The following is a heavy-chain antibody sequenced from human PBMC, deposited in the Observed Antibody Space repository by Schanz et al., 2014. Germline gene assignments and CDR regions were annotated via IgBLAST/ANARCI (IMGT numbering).Heavy chain of an antibody. Sequence: QVQLVQSGAEVKKPGASVKVSCKASGHPFTAYYMHWVRQAPGQGLEWMGWINPNSGGTNYAQKFQGRVTMTRDTSISTAYMELSRLRSDDTSIYYCARVTTGYDSWGQGTLVTVSS. V-gene: IGHV1-2*02. CDR2: INPNSGGT. CDR3: ARVTTGYDS. J-gene: IGHJ4*02. D-gene: IGHD5-12*01. CDR1: GHPFTAYY.